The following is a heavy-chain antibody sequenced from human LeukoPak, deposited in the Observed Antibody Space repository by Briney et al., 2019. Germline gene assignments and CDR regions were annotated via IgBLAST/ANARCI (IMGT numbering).Heavy chain of an antibody. V-gene: IGHV1-69*05. CDR3: ARGAVVPAAPPLRADNWFDP. J-gene: IGHJ5*02. D-gene: IGHD2-2*01. Sequence: ASVKVSCKASGGTFSSYGISGVRQAPGQGLEWMGGIIPIFHTPNYAQKFQGRVTIATDESTSTTYMELSSLRTEDTAVYFCARGAVVPAAPPLRADNWFDPWGQGTLVTVSS. CDR2: IIPIFHTP. CDR1: GGTFSSYG.